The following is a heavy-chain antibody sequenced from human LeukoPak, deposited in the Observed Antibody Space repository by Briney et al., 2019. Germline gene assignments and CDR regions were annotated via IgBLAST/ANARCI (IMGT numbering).Heavy chain of an antibody. D-gene: IGHD3-10*01. CDR3: VRASGSFDY. Sequence: GGSLRLSCAASGFTFSDHGIHWVRHAPGKGLEWAAVIWSDGSNKYYADSVKGRFTISRDNSKKTLYLQMNSLRVEDTAVYYCVRASGSFDYWGQGTLVTVSS. CDR1: GFTFSDHG. V-gene: IGHV3-33*01. CDR2: IWSDGSNK. J-gene: IGHJ4*02.